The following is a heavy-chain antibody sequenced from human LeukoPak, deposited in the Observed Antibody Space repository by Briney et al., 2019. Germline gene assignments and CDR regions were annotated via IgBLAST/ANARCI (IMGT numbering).Heavy chain of an antibody. CDR3: ARDQGYCSGGNCYSAFDY. V-gene: IGHV3-33*01. D-gene: IGHD2-15*01. J-gene: IGHJ4*02. CDR1: GFTFSSYG. Sequence: PGGSLRLSCAASGFTFSSYGMHWVRQAPGKGLEWVAVIWYDGSNEYYADSVRGRFTISRDNSKNTLYLQMNSLRAEDTAVYYCARDQGYCSGGNCYSAFDYWGQGTLVTVSS. CDR2: IWYDGSNE.